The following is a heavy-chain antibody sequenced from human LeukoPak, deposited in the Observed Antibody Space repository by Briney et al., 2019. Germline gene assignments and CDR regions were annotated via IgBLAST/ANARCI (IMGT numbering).Heavy chain of an antibody. Sequence: VASVKVSGKASGGTFSSYAISWVRQAPGQGLEWMGRIIPIFGTANYAQKFQGRVTITADKSTSTAYMELSSLRSEDTAVYYCARGVVVPAAMYHDAFDIWGQGTMVTVSS. CDR1: GGTFSSYA. CDR3: ARGVVVPAAMYHDAFDI. V-gene: IGHV1-69*06. J-gene: IGHJ3*02. D-gene: IGHD2-2*01. CDR2: IIPIFGTA.